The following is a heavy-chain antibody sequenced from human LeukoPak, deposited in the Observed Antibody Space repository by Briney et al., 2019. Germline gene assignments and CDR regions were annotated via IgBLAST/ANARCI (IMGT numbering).Heavy chain of an antibody. V-gene: IGHV3-23*01. CDR1: GVTFGNYA. J-gene: IGHJ4*02. CDR2: ITDIGKNT. D-gene: IGHD2-8*02. Sequence: GGSLRLSCAASGVTFGNYAMAWGRQSPGKGLEWVSCITDIGKNTYHTDSVKGRFTISRDNSKNTLSLQMNSLRVEDTAVYYCAKATQRYCTGGTCYPLDYWGQGTLVTVSS. CDR3: AKATQRYCTGGTCYPLDY.